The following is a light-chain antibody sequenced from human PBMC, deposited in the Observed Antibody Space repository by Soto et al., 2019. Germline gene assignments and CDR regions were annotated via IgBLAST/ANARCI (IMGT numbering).Light chain of an antibody. V-gene: IGLV2-14*01. CDR2: GVN. J-gene: IGLJ2*01. CDR3: SSYTDTGHVV. Sequence: QSVLTQPASVSGSPGQSITVSCTGSSSDFGDDKYVSWYQQQPGKGPNLLIYGVNSRPSGISNRFSGSKSGNTASLTISGLQTEDEADYYCSSYTDTGHVVFGRGTKLTVL. CDR1: SSDFGDDKY.